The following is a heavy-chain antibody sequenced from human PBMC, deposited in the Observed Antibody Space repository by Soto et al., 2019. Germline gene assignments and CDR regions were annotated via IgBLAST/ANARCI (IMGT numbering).Heavy chain of an antibody. CDR1: VFTVSSYA. J-gene: IGHJ6*03. CDR3: AKEHISASNHV. CDR2: ISVSGWST. V-gene: IGHV3-23*01. Sequence: GGSLRLSCAASVFTVSSYAMTWVRQAPGKWLEWVSAISVSGWSTXXPDSVKGPXTISRYNSNYTXYLQKXNLKGEDTAVYYCAKEHISASNHVWCKGTTVTVSS. D-gene: IGHD2-21*01.